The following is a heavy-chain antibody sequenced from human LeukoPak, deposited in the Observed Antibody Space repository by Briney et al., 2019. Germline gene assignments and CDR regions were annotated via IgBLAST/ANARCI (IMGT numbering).Heavy chain of an antibody. CDR3: TADYGDYEVFEAFDI. V-gene: IGHV3-15*01. J-gene: IGHJ3*02. Sequence: GGSLRLSCAASGFTFSNAWMNWVRQAPGKGLEWVGRIRSKTDYGTTDYTVPVKGRFTISRDDSKNTLYLQMNSLKTEDTAVYYCTADYGDYEVFEAFDIWGQGTMVTVSS. CDR2: IRSKTDYGTT. CDR1: GFTFSNAW. D-gene: IGHD4-17*01.